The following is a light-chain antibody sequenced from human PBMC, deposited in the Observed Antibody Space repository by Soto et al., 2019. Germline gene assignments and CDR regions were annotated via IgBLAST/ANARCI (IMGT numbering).Light chain of an antibody. Sequence: QSVLTQPPSASGSPGQSITISCTGTKNDVGVYDFVSWYQHHPGKAPRLIIYEVGNRPSGVSHRFSGSKSGNTASLTVSGLQAADEAGYFCSSYASSNPYVFGSGTKVTVL. CDR3: SSYASSNPYV. CDR2: EVG. V-gene: IGLV2-8*01. CDR1: KNDVGVYDF. J-gene: IGLJ1*01.